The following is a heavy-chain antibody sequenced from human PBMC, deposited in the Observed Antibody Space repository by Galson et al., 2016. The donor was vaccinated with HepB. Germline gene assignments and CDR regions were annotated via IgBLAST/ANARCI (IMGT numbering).Heavy chain of an antibody. V-gene: IGHV4-4*02. CDR3: VASRTGVATSGFYVPVRCDY. J-gene: IGHJ4*02. Sequence: SETLSLTCSVSGGSISSHTWWSWVRRPPGKGLEWIGSILHSGTTYHNPSLERRVTLSVDTSTDQFSLRMRSVTVADTAVYYCVASRTGVATSGFYVPVRCDYWGQGVLVRVSS. CDR2: ILHSGTT. CDR1: GGSISSHTW. D-gene: IGHD6-19*01.